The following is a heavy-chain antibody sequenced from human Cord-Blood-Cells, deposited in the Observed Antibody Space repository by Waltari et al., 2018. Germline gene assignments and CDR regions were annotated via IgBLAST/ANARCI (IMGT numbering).Heavy chain of an antibody. CDR1: GDSVSSNRAA. D-gene: IGHD6-19*01. V-gene: IGHV6-1*01. Sequence: QVQLQQSGPGLVKPSQTLSLTCAISGDSVSSNRAAWNWIRQSPSRGLEWLGRIYYRSKWYNDYAVSVKSRITINPDTSKNQFSLQLNSVTPEDTAVYYCARGRAVYSSGWYYFDYWGQGTLVTVSS. CDR3: ARGRAVYSSGWYYFDY. J-gene: IGHJ4*02. CDR2: IYYRSKWYN.